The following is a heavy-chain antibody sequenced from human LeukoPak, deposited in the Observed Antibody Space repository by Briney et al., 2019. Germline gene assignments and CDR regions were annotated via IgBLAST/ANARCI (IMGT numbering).Heavy chain of an antibody. Sequence: SETLSLTCTVSGGSISSHNWSWIRQPPGKGLEWIGYIYYSGSTNYNPSLKSRVTVSVDTSKNQFSLKLRSVTAADTAVYYCAREDPQTTVPEGMDVWGQGTTVIVSS. V-gene: IGHV4-59*11. CDR2: IYYSGST. D-gene: IGHD4-17*01. CDR3: AREDPQTTVPEGMDV. J-gene: IGHJ6*02. CDR1: GGSISSHN.